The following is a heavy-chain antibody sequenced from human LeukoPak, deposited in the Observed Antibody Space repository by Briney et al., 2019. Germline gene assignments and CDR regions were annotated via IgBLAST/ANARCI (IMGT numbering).Heavy chain of an antibody. CDR2: INHSGST. Sequence: PSETLSLTCAVYGGSFSGYYWSWIRQPPGKGLEWIGEINHSGSTNYNPSLKSRVTISVDTSKNQFSLKLSYVTAADTAVYYCARGGRIVVVVAARRYNWFDPWGQGTLVTVSS. CDR1: GGSFSGYY. J-gene: IGHJ5*02. CDR3: ARGGRIVVVVAARRYNWFDP. D-gene: IGHD2-15*01. V-gene: IGHV4-34*01.